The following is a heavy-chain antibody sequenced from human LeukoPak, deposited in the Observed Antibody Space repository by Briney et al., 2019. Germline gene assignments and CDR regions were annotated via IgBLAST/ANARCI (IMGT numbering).Heavy chain of an antibody. J-gene: IGHJ3*02. CDR2: IYTSGST. D-gene: IGHD6-13*01. V-gene: IGHV4-4*07. Sequence: SETLSLTCTASGGSISSYYWSWIRQPAGKGLEWIGRIYTSGSTNYNPSLKSRVTMSVDTSKNQFSLKLSSVTAADTAVYYCARPAAQTPYDAFDIWGQGTMVTVSS. CDR3: ARPAAQTPYDAFDI. CDR1: GGSISSYY.